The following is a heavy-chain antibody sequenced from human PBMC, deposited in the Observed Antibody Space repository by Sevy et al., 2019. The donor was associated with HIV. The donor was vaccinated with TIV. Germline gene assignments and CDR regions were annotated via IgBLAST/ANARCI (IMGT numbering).Heavy chain of an antibody. J-gene: IGHJ4*02. V-gene: IGHV3-9*01. CDR1: EFTFDDYA. D-gene: IGHD6-19*01. Sequence: GGSLRLSCAASEFTFDDYAMHWVRQAPGKGLEWVSGISWNSGNIGYADSVKGRFTISRDNAKNSLYLQMNSLRAEDTAFYYCAKDKIAVAGLYFDYWGQGTLVTVSS. CDR3: AKDKIAVAGLYFDY. CDR2: ISWNSGNI.